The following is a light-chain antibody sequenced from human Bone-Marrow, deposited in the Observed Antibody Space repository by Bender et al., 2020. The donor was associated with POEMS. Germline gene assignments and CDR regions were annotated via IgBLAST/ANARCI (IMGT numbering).Light chain of an antibody. CDR3: TSYSDSASANWL. Sequence: QSALTQPRSVSGSPGQSVTISCSGTASDVGGYSYVSWYQHHPGKAPKVLIYDVSKRPSGVPDRFSGSKSGNTASLTVSRLQAEDEADYYCTSYSDSASANWLFGGGTKLTVL. CDR2: DVS. V-gene: IGLV2-11*01. J-gene: IGLJ3*02. CDR1: ASDVGGYSY.